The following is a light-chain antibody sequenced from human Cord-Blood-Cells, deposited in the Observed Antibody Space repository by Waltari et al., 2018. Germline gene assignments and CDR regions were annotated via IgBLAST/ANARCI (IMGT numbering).Light chain of an antibody. Sequence: QSALTQPASVSGSPGQSITIPCTGPSSDVGRYNLVSWYQQHPGKAPKLMIYEVSKRPSGVSNRFSGSKSGNTASLTISGLQAEDEADYYCCSYAGSSNWVFGGGTKLTVL. CDR3: CSYAGSSNWV. CDR2: EVS. J-gene: IGLJ3*02. V-gene: IGLV2-23*02. CDR1: SSDVGRYNL.